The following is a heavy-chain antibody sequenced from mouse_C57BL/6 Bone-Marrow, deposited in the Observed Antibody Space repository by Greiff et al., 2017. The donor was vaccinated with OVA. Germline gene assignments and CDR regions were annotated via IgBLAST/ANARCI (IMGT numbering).Heavy chain of an antibody. CDR1: GFTFSDYG. Sequence: EVQGVESGGGLVKPGGSLKLSCAASGFTFSDYGMHWVRQAPEKGLEWVAYICTGSSTISYADTVKGRFTLTRDNSTNTPFLQMTSRRSEDTAVYYCARATLYSYYAMDYWGQGTSVTVSS. D-gene: IGHD2-3*01. CDR3: ARATLYSYYAMDY. J-gene: IGHJ4*01. V-gene: IGHV5-17*01. CDR2: ICTGSSTI.